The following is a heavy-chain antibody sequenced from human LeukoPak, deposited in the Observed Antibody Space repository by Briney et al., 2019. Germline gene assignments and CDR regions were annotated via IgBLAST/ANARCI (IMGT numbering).Heavy chain of an antibody. CDR2: ISGSGGST. Sequence: GGSLRLSCAASGFTFSSYSMNWARQAPGKGLEWVSAISGSGGSTYYADSVKGRFTISRDNSKNTLYLQMNSLRAEDTAVYYCAKDPTPHYSPPPYYFDYWGQGTLVTVSS. D-gene: IGHD4-11*01. CDR3: AKDPTPHYSPPPYYFDY. CDR1: GFTFSSYS. V-gene: IGHV3-23*01. J-gene: IGHJ4*02.